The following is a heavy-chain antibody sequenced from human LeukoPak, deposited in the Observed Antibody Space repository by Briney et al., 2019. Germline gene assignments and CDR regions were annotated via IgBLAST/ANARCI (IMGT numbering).Heavy chain of an antibody. J-gene: IGHJ4*02. CDR3: AKDRRSWASPLYYFDY. CDR1: GFTFDDYA. Sequence: GGSLRLSCAASGFTFDDYAMHWVRQAPGKGLEWVSAISGSGGSTYYADSVKGRFTISRDNSKNTLYLQMNSLRAEDTAVYYCAKDRRSWASPLYYFDYWGQGTLVTVSS. D-gene: IGHD3-10*01. CDR2: ISGSGGST. V-gene: IGHV3-23*01.